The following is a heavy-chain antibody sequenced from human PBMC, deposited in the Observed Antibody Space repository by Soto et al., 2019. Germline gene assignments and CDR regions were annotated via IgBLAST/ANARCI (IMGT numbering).Heavy chain of an antibody. CDR2: MNPNSGKI. Sequence: ASVKVSCKASGYTFTNYDINWVRQATGQGPEYMGWMNPNSGKIGYAQKLQGRVTMTTDTSTSTAYMELRSLRSDDTAVYYCARDLGQQLFDYWGQGTLVTVSS. V-gene: IGHV1-8*01. CDR3: ARDLGQQLFDY. CDR1: GYTFTNYD. D-gene: IGHD6-13*01. J-gene: IGHJ4*02.